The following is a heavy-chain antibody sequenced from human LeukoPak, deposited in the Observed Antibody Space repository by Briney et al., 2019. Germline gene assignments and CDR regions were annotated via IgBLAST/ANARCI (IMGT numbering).Heavy chain of an antibody. CDR2: TYHSGST. J-gene: IGHJ4*02. Sequence: PSQTLSLTCAVSGGSISSGGYSWSWIRQPPGKGLEWIGYTYHSGSTYYNPSLKSRVTISVDRSKNQFSLKLSSVTAADTAVYYCARQIAAAPKVDYWGQGTLVTVSS. V-gene: IGHV4-30-2*01. D-gene: IGHD6-13*01. CDR3: ARQIAAAPKVDY. CDR1: GGSISSGGYS.